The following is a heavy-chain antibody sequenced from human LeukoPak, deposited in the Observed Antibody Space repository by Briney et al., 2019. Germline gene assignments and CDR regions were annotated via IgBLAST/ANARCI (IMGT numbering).Heavy chain of an antibody. CDR1: GGTFSSYA. D-gene: IGHD1-26*01. V-gene: IGHV1-69*05. J-gene: IGHJ5*02. CDR2: IIPMFGTA. CDR3: ARSSPYSEPGWFDP. Sequence: SVKVSCKASGGTFSSYAISWVRQAPGQGLEWMGRIIPMFGTANYAQKFQGRVTITTDESTSTAYMELSSLRSEDTAAYYCARSSPYSEPGWFDPWGQGTLVTVSS.